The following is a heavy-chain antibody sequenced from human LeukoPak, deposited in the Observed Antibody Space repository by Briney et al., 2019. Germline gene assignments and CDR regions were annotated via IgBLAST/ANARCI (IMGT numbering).Heavy chain of an antibody. CDR2: IYHSGST. Sequence: SETLSLTCTVSGYSISSGYYWGWIRQPPGKGLEWIGSIYHSGSTYYNPSLKSRVTISVDTSKNQFSLKLSSVTAADTAVYYCATQAHYNFWAFDIWGQGTMVTVSS. J-gene: IGHJ3*02. D-gene: IGHD3-3*01. V-gene: IGHV4-38-2*02. CDR1: GYSISSGYY. CDR3: ATQAHYNFWAFDI.